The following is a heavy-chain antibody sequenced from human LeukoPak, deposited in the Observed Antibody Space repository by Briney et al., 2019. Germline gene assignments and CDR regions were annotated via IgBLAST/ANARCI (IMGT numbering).Heavy chain of an antibody. CDR2: INPSGGST. J-gene: IGHJ4*02. CDR3: ARGEDIVVVPAAMAFDY. D-gene: IGHD2-2*01. Sequence: ASVKVSCKASGYTFTSYYMRWVRQAPGQGLEWMGIINPSGGSTSYAQKFQGRVTMTRDTSTSTVYMELSSLRSEDTAVYYCARGEDIVVVPAAMAFDYWGQGTLVTVSS. V-gene: IGHV1-46*03. CDR1: GYTFTSYY.